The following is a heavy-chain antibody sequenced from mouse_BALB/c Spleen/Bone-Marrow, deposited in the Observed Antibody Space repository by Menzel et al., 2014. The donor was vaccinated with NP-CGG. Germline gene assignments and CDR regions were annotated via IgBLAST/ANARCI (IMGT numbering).Heavy chain of an antibody. Sequence: QVQLKESGAELVKPGASVKMSCKASGYTFTSYWMHWVKQRPGQGLEWIGVIDPSDSYTSYNQKFKGKATLTVDTSSSTAYMQLSSLTSEDSAVYYCTRSMDYGNWFAYWGQGTLVTVSA. V-gene: IGHV1S127*01. CDR2: IDPSDSYT. CDR3: TRSMDYGNWFAY. CDR1: GYTFTSYW. J-gene: IGHJ3*01. D-gene: IGHD2-1*01.